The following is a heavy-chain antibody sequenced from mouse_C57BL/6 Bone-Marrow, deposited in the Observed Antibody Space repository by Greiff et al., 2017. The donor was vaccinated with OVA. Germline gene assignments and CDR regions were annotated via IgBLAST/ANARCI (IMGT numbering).Heavy chain of an antibody. J-gene: IGHJ3*01. CDR3: AIGPYGNYEKGFAY. D-gene: IGHD2-1*01. CDR2: LHPSDSDT. V-gene: IGHV1-74*01. Sequence: VQLQQSGAELVKPGASVKVSCKASGYTFPRYWMHWVKQRPGQGLEWIGRLHPSDSDTNYNQKFKGKATLTVDKSSSTAYMQLSSLTSEDSAVYYCAIGPYGNYEKGFAYWGQGTLVTVSA. CDR1: GYTFPRYW.